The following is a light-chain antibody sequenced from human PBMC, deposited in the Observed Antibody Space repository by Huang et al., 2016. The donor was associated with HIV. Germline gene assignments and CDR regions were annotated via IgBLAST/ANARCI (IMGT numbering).Light chain of an antibody. J-gene: IGKJ1*01. V-gene: IGKV2-30*02. CDR2: TIS. Sequence: DVVMTQSPLSLPVTLGQTASISCTSSQSLVHSDGNTYFNWFQQSPGQSPRRLIYTISTRDSGVPDIFSGSVSVPNFTLTISRVEAEAFGVYYCMQGTHWPPWTFGQGTKVEV. CDR1: QSLVHSDGNTY. CDR3: MQGTHWPPWT.